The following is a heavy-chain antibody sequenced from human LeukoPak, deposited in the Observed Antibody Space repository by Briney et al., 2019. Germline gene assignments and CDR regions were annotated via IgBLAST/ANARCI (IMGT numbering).Heavy chain of an antibody. CDR2: IYYSGST. D-gene: IGHD5-18*01. CDR3: ARESRGYSYGCFDY. V-gene: IGHV4-30-4*08. CDR1: GGSISSGGYY. J-gene: IGHJ4*02. Sequence: SETLSLTCTVSGGSISSGGYYWSWIPQHPGKGLEWIGYIYYSGSTYYNPSLKSRVTISVDTSKNQFSLKLSSVTAADTAVYYCARESRGYSYGCFDYWGQGTLVTVSS.